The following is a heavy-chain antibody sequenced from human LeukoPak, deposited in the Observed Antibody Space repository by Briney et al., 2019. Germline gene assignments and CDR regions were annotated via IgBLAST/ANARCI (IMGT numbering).Heavy chain of an antibody. CDR3: ARERLDYYDRNGYYFPEGFDI. J-gene: IGHJ3*02. Sequence: SETLSLTCTVSGDSMNNYYWTWIRQPPGKGLEWIGYSYYSGSTKYNSALKSRVTISVDTSNNQFSLKLSSVTAADTAMYYCARERLDYYDRNGYYFPEGFDIWGQGTMVTVSS. CDR2: SYYSGST. CDR1: GDSMNNYY. D-gene: IGHD3-22*01. V-gene: IGHV4-59*01.